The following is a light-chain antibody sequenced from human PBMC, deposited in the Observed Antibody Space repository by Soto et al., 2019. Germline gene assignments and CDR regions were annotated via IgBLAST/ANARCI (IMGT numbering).Light chain of an antibody. CDR3: QQYVTSPAIT. Sequence: EIVLTQSPAALSLSPGERATLSCRASESVSVYLAWYQRRPGLAPRLLIYGASKRTSGTPARFSGTGSGTAFTLAISRLEPEDFAVYYCQQYVTSPAITFGQGTRLE. CDR2: GAS. J-gene: IGKJ5*01. V-gene: IGKV3-11*01. CDR1: ESVSVY.